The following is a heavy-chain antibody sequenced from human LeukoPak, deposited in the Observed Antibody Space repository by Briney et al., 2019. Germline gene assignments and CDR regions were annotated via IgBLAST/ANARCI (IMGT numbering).Heavy chain of an antibody. V-gene: IGHV3-21*01. J-gene: IGHJ4*02. Sequence: GGSLRLSCGASGFTFSTYNMIWVRQAPGKGLEGVSSISTGSYYISYADSVRGRFTISRDDAKNSLYLHLNSLRADDTAVYYCATGAGLYDFWGQGTLVTVSS. CDR3: ATGAGLYDF. D-gene: IGHD2-15*01. CDR2: ISTGSYYI. CDR1: GFTFSTYN.